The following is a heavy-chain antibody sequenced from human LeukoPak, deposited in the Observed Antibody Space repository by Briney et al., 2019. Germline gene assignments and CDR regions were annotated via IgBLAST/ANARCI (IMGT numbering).Heavy chain of an antibody. V-gene: IGHV5-51*01. CDR3: ATSGYCSSTSCDAFDI. Sequence: GESLKISCKGSGYSFTSYWIGWARQMPGKGLEWMGIIYPGDSDTRYSPSFQGQVTISADKSISTAYLQWSSLKASDTAMYYCATSGYCSSTSCDAFDIWGQGTMVTVSS. J-gene: IGHJ3*02. CDR1: GYSFTSYW. CDR2: IYPGDSDT. D-gene: IGHD2-2*01.